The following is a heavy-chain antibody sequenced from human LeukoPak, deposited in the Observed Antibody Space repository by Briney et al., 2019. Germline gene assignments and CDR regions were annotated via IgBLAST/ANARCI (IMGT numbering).Heavy chain of an antibody. CDR3: ARDSNIAAAGTVWFDP. CDR2: IIPIFGTA. D-gene: IGHD6-13*01. J-gene: IGHJ5*02. V-gene: IGHV1-69*13. Sequence: SVKVSCKASGGTFSSYAISWVRQAPGQGLEWMGGIIPIFGTANYAQKFQGRVTITADEPTSSAYMELSSLRSEDTAVYYCARDSNIAAAGTVWFDPWGQGTLVTVSS. CDR1: GGTFSSYA.